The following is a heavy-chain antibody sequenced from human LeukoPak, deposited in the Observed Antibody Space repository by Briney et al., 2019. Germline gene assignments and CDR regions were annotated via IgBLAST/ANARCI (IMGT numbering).Heavy chain of an antibody. V-gene: IGHV4-38-2*02. CDR1: GYSISSGYH. D-gene: IGHD7-27*01. J-gene: IGHJ4*02. CDR3: ARENWVFDH. Sequence: SETLSLTCVVYGYSISSGYHWGWIRQPPGKGLEWIGSVYRSRTTYYDPSLKSRVTISVDTSKNQISLKVRSVTAADTAMYYCARENWVFDHWGQGILVTVSS. CDR2: VYRSRTT.